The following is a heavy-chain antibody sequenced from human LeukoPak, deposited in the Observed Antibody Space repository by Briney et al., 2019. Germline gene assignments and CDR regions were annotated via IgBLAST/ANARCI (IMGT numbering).Heavy chain of an antibody. CDR1: GGSISSSSYY. V-gene: IGHV4-39*01. D-gene: IGHD5-18*01. Sequence: PSETLSLTCTVSGGSISSSSYYWGWIRQPPGKGLEWIGSIYYSGSTYYNPSLKSRVTISVDTSKNQFSLKLSSVTAADTAVYYCAREPYSYRQGYLDYWGQGTLVTVSS. CDR3: AREPYSYRQGYLDY. CDR2: IYYSGST. J-gene: IGHJ4*02.